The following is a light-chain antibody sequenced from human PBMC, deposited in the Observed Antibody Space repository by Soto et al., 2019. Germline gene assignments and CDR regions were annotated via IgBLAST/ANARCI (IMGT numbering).Light chain of an antibody. CDR2: DVS. V-gene: IGLV2-14*01. CDR3: SSYTSSSTIYV. Sequence: QSALTQPASVSGSPGQSITISCTGTSSDVGGYNYVSWYQQHPGKAPKLMIYDVSNRPSGVSTRFSGSKSGNTASLTISGLQDEDEADYYCSSYTSSSTIYVFGTGTKLTVL. J-gene: IGLJ1*01. CDR1: SSDVGGYNY.